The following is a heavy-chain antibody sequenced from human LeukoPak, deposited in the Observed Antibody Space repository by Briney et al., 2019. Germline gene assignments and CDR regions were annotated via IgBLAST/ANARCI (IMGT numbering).Heavy chain of an antibody. CDR2: IYYSGST. V-gene: IGHV4-59*01. CDR1: GGSISSYY. Sequence: SETLSLTSTVSGGSISSYYWSWIRQPPGKGLEWIGYIYYSGSTNYNPSLKSRVTISVDTSKNQFSLKLSSVTAADTAVYYCARLSSPLGSSYYFDYWGQGTLVTVSS. J-gene: IGHJ4*02. CDR3: ARLSSPLGSSYYFDY. D-gene: IGHD1-26*01.